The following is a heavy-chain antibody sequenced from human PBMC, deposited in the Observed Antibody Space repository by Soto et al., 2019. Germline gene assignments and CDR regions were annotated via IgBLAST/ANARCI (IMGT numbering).Heavy chain of an antibody. J-gene: IGHJ4*02. CDR1: AYTFTSYY. Sequence: QVQLVQSGAEVKKPGASVRVSCKASAYTFTSYYIHWVRQAPGQGLEWMGIINPSGGSTSYAQKFQGRVTMTRDTSTSTVYMELSSLRSEDTAVYYCARRRDGYNQLDYWGQGTRVTVSS. CDR2: INPSGGST. D-gene: IGHD5-12*01. V-gene: IGHV1-46*01. CDR3: ARRRDGYNQLDY.